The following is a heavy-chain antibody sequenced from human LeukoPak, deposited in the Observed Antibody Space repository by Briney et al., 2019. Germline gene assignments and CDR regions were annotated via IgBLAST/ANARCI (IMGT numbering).Heavy chain of an antibody. Sequence: ASVKVSCKASGYTFTSYDINWVRQATGQGLEWMGWMNPNSGNTGYAQKFQGRVTMTRNTSISTAYMELSSLRSEDTAVYYCARRLSRRIAVAGTADYWGQGTLVTVSS. CDR1: GYTFTSYD. CDR3: ARRLSRRIAVAGTADY. CDR2: MNPNSGNT. D-gene: IGHD6-19*01. J-gene: IGHJ4*02. V-gene: IGHV1-8*01.